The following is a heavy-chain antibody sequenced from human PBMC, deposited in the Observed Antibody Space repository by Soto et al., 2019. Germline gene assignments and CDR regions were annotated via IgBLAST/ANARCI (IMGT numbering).Heavy chain of an antibody. D-gene: IGHD3-3*01. J-gene: IGHJ5*02. CDR3: ARDPRGDFWSGYHNWFDP. CDR2: IWYDGSNK. CDR1: GFTFSSYG. Sequence: QVQLVESGGGVVQPGRSLRLSCAASGFTFSSYGMHWVRQAPGKGLEWVAVIWYDGSNKYYADSVKGRFTISRDNSKNSLYLQMNSLRAEDTAVYYCARDPRGDFWSGYHNWFDPWGQGTLVTVSS. V-gene: IGHV3-33*01.